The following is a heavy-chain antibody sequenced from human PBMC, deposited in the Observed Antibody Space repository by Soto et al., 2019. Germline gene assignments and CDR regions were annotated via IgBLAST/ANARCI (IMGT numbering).Heavy chain of an antibody. CDR2: IIPIFGRA. D-gene: IGHD6-19*01. V-gene: IGHV1-69*05. Sequence: QVQLVQSGAEVKKPGSSVKVSCKASGGTFSSYAISWVRQAPGQGLEWMGGIIPIFGRANYAQKFQGRVTITXXAXTXXAYMELSILSSEDTAVYYCAQTLGLAVAGPGRFDLWGRGTLVTVSS. J-gene: IGHJ2*01. CDR3: AQTLGLAVAGPGRFDL. CDR1: GGTFSSYA.